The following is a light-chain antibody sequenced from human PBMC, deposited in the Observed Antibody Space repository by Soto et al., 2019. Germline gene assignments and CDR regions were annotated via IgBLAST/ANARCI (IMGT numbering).Light chain of an antibody. V-gene: IGLV2-11*01. J-gene: IGLJ3*02. Sequence: QSALTQPRSVSGSPGQSVTISCTGASSDVSDYNFVSWYQQYAGKAPKVIIYGVDKRSSGVPDRFSGSKSGNTASLTISGLQTEHEAAYFCCSYTGTYTVVFGGGTKLTVL. CDR2: GVD. CDR1: SSDVSDYNF. CDR3: CSYTGTYTVV.